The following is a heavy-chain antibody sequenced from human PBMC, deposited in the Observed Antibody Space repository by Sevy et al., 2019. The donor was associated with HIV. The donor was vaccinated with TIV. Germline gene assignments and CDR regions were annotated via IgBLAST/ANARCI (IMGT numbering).Heavy chain of an antibody. Sequence: ASVKVSCKASGGTFSSYAISWVRQAPGQGLEWMGGIIPIFGTANYAQKFQGRVTITADESTSTAYMELSSLRSDDTAVYYCARDSGIVATIIYYYYGMDVWGQGTTVTVSS. D-gene: IGHD5-12*01. CDR1: GGTFSSYA. CDR2: IIPIFGTA. V-gene: IGHV1-69*13. CDR3: ARDSGIVATIIYYYYGMDV. J-gene: IGHJ6*02.